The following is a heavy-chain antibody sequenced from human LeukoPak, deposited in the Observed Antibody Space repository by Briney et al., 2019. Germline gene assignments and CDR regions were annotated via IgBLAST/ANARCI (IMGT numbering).Heavy chain of an antibody. CDR2: IYYSGST. D-gene: IGHD3-10*01. Sequence: SETLSLTCAVYGGSFSSYYWGWIRQPPGKGLEWIGSIYYSGSTYYNPSLKSRVTISVDTSKNQFSLKLSSVTAADTAVYYCARRQGLLWFGELFDYWGQGTLVTVSS. CDR1: GGSFSSYY. J-gene: IGHJ4*02. V-gene: IGHV4-39*01. CDR3: ARRQGLLWFGELFDY.